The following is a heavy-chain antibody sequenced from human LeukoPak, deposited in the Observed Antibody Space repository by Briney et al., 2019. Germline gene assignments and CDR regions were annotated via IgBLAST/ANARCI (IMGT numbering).Heavy chain of an antibody. Sequence: GGSLRLSCAASGFTFGDYAMHWVRQAPGKGLEWASGITWNSRNIGYADSVKGRFTISRDNAKNFLYLQMNGLKAEDTALYYCAKRSGGRSAATNSDYYYAMDVWGQGTTVTVSS. CDR2: ITWNSRNI. V-gene: IGHV3-9*01. D-gene: IGHD3-10*01. CDR3: AKRSGGRSAATNSDYYYAMDV. J-gene: IGHJ6*02. CDR1: GFTFGDYA.